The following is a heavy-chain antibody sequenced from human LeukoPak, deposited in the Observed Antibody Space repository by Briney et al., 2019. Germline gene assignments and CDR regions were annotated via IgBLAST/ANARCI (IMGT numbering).Heavy chain of an antibody. Sequence: GGSLRLSCAASGFTFDDYGMSWVRQAPGKGLEWVSGINWNGGSTGYADSVKGRFTISRDNAKNSLYLQMNSLRAEDTAVYYCAKAAQVAGRPNLGGHFDYWGQGTLVTVSS. CDR2: INWNGGST. D-gene: IGHD6-6*01. CDR1: GFTFDDYG. CDR3: AKAAQVAGRPNLGGHFDY. J-gene: IGHJ4*02. V-gene: IGHV3-20*04.